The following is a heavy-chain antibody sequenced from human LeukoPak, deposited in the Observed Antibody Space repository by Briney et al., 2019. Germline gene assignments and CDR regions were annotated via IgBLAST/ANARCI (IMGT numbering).Heavy chain of an antibody. V-gene: IGHV4-59*01. CDR2: IYYSGST. J-gene: IGHJ2*01. D-gene: IGHD3-3*01. Sequence: SETLSLTCTVSGGSISSYYWSWIRQPPGKGLEWIGYIYYSGSTNYNPSLKSRVTISVDTSKNQFSLKLSSVTAADTAVYYCARDGDFGVVQWYFDLWGRGTLVTVSS. CDR3: ARDGDFGVVQWYFDL. CDR1: GGSISSYY.